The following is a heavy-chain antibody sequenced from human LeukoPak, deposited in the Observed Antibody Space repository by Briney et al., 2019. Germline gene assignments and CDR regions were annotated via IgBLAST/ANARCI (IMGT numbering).Heavy chain of an antibody. CDR2: ISSSSSYI. CDR3: ARARSSGWASDY. D-gene: IGHD6-19*01. CDR1: GFTFSSYR. J-gene: IGHJ4*02. Sequence: PGGSLRLSCAASGFTFSSYRMNWVRQAPGKGLEWVSSISSSSSYIYYADSVKGRFTISRDNAKNSLYLQMNSLRAEDTAVYYCARARSSGWASDYWGQGTLVTVSS. V-gene: IGHV3-21*01.